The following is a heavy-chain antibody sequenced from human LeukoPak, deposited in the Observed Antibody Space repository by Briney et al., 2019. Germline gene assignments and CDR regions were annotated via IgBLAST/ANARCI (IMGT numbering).Heavy chain of an antibody. Sequence: GGSLRLSCAASGFTLSDYYMSWTRQAPGKGLEWVSYISSSGGTVYYADSVKGRFTISRDNAKNSLYLQMNSLRAEDTAVYYCARAMDDILTCWGQGTLVTVSS. J-gene: IGHJ4*02. CDR3: ARAMDDILTC. V-gene: IGHV3-11*01. CDR1: GFTLSDYY. D-gene: IGHD3-9*01. CDR2: ISSSGGTV.